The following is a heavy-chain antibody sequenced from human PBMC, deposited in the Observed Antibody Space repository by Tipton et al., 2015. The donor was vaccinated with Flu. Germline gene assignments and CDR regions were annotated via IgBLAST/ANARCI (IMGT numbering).Heavy chain of an antibody. CDR3: ARGDGYGSGSYYLYYYYGMDV. Sequence: SLRLSCAASGFTVSSNYMSWVRQAPGKGLEWVSVIYSGGSTYYADSVKGRFTISRDNSKNTLYLQMNSLRAEDTAVYYCARGDGYGSGSYYLYYYYGMDVWGQGTTVTVSS. D-gene: IGHD3-10*01. CDR1: GFTVSSNY. V-gene: IGHV3-53*01. CDR2: IYSGGST. J-gene: IGHJ6*02.